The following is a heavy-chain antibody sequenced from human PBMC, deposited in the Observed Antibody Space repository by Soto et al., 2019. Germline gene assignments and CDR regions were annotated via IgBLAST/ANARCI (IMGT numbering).Heavy chain of an antibody. V-gene: IGHV3-23*01. D-gene: IGHD5-18*01. CDR1: GFTFSSYA. J-gene: IGHJ6*02. CDR2: ISGSGGST. Sequence: EVQLLESGGGLVQPGGSLRLSCAASGFTFSSYAMSWVRQAPGKGLEWVSGISGSGGSTYYADSVKGRFTISRDNSKNTVYLQTNSLRAEDTAVYYCAKERGYNYGYDAMDVWGQGTTVTVSS. CDR3: AKERGYNYGYDAMDV.